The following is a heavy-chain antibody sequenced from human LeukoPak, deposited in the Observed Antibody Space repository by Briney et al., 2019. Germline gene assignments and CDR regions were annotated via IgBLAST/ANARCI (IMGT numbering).Heavy chain of an antibody. CDR2: IKQDESEK. V-gene: IGHV3-7*01. CDR1: GFTFSNYW. CDR3: ARDIAAAGTNHFDY. Sequence: GGSLRLSCAVSGFTFSNYWMSWVRQAPGKGLEWVAHIKQDESEKYYVDSVKGRFTISRDNAKNSLYLQMNSLRAEDTAVYYCARDIAAAGTNHFDYWGQGTLVTVSS. J-gene: IGHJ4*02. D-gene: IGHD6-13*01.